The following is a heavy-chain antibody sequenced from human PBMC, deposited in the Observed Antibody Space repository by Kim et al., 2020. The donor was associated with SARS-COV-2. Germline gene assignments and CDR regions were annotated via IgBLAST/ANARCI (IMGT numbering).Heavy chain of an antibody. CDR3: AREKVRGEIRGVDY. Sequence: ASVKVSCKASGYTFTGYYMHWVRQAPGQGLEWMGRINPNSGGTNYAQKFQGRVTMTRDTSISTAYMELSRLRSDDTAVYYCAREKVRGEIRGVDYWGQGTLVTVSS. J-gene: IGHJ4*02. D-gene: IGHD3-10*01. V-gene: IGHV1-2*06. CDR2: INPNSGGT. CDR1: GYTFTGYY.